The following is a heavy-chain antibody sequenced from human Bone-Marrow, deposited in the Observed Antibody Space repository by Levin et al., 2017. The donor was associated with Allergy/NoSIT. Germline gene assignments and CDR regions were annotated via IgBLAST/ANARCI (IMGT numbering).Heavy chain of an antibody. J-gene: IGHJ6*02. Sequence: GESLKISCRASGYKFSDYWIAWVRQLPGKGLEWMGVIYPDDSDIRYSPSFEGQVTFSADKSTNTAFLQWSTLRPSDTALYFCAKMGRALYYYSYGLEVWGQGTSVIVSS. CDR1: GYKFSDYW. V-gene: IGHV5-51*01. D-gene: IGHD2-8*01. CDR2: IYPDDSDI. CDR3: AKMGRALYYYSYGLEV.